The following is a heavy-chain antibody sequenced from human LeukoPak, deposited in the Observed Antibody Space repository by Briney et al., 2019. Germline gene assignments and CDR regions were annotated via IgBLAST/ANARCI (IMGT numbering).Heavy chain of an antibody. V-gene: IGHV4-38-2*02. CDR1: GYSISSGYY. CDR3: ARVAFWSGYY. Sequence: ASETLSLTCTVSGYSISSGYYWGWIRQPPGKGLEWIGRIYHSGSTYYNPSLKSRVTISVDTSKNQFSLKLSSVTAADTAVYYCARVAFWSGYYWGQGTLVTVSS. CDR2: IYHSGST. D-gene: IGHD3-3*01. J-gene: IGHJ4*02.